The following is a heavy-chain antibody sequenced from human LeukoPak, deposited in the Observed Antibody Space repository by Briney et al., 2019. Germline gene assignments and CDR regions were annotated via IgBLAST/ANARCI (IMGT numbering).Heavy chain of an antibody. CDR2: ISSSGSTI. Sequence: GGSLRLSCAASGFTFSDYYMSWIRQAPGKGLEWVSYISSSGSTIYYADSVKGRFTISRDNAKNSLYLQMNSLRAEDTAVYYCAKDLSQKTPYYYDSSGLDYWGQGTLVTVPS. V-gene: IGHV3-11*01. CDR1: GFTFSDYY. D-gene: IGHD3-22*01. J-gene: IGHJ4*02. CDR3: AKDLSQKTPYYYDSSGLDY.